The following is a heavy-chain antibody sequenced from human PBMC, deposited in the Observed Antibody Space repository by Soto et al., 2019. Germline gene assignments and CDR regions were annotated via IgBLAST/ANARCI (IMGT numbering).Heavy chain of an antibody. J-gene: IGHJ5*02. CDR1: GFSLSTSGVG. CDR3: AHGYCSSTSCLSPNSCDP. Sequence: GPTLENPTQTLTLTCTFSGFSLSTSGVGVGWIRQPPGKALEWLALIYWDDDKRYSPSLKSRLTITKDTSKNQVVLTMINMDPVDTATYYCAHGYCSSTSCLSPNSCDPWGQGTQVTVSS. V-gene: IGHV2-5*02. D-gene: IGHD2-2*01. CDR2: IYWDDDK.